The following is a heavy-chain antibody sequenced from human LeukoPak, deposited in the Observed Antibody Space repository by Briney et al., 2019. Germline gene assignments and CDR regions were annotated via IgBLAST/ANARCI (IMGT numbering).Heavy chain of an antibody. J-gene: IGHJ4*02. CDR2: IRQDGDTK. D-gene: IGHD6-13*01. CDR3: ARSLPYGTTWYGRSDF. CDR1: GFPFNAYW. V-gene: IGHV3-7*03. Sequence: GGSLRLSCAASGFPFNAYWMTWVRQAPGKGPEWVANIRQDGDTKYYVDSVKGRFTISRDNAMNSLYLQMNSLRAEDTATYYCARSLPYGTTWYGRSDFWGQGTLVTVSS.